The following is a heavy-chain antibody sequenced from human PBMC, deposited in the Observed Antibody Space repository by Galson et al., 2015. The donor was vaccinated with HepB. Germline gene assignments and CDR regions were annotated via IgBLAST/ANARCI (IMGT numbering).Heavy chain of an antibody. CDR2: ISSSSSYI. Sequence: SLRLSCAASGFTFSSYSMNWVRQAPGKGLEWVSSISSSSSYIYYADSVKGRFTISRDNAKNSLYLQMNSLRAEDTAVYYCARDGGYCSSTSCYYYYGMDVWGQGTTVTVSS. CDR3: ARDGGYCSSTSCYYYYGMDV. CDR1: GFTFSSYS. V-gene: IGHV3-21*01. D-gene: IGHD2-2*01. J-gene: IGHJ6*02.